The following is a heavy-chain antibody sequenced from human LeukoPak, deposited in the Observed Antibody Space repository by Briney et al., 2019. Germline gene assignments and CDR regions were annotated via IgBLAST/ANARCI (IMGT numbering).Heavy chain of an antibody. CDR2: IYSRGT. CDR3: ARERGTANYDDSGLTLHYYYMDV. Sequence: SEPLSLTCAVSGGSITSDYWSWLRQSPRKGLDWLGYIYSRGTNYNPSLKTRVTISADTSKNRFSLKLTSVPAADTAVYFCARERGTANYDDSGLTLHYYYMDVWGKGTTVTVSS. V-gene: IGHV4-59*13. J-gene: IGHJ6*03. D-gene: IGHD4-17*01. CDR1: GGSITSDY.